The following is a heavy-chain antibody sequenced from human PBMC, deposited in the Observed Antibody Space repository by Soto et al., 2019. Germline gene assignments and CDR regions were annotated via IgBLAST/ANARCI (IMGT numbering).Heavy chain of an antibody. Sequence: EVQLLESGGGLVQPGGSLRLSCAASGFTFSSYAMSWVRQAPGKGLEWVSAISGSGGSTYYADSVKGRFTISRDNSKNTLYLQMNSLRAEYTDVYYCAKDRCLRDEWDPWGQGTLVAVS. CDR1: GFTFSSYA. V-gene: IGHV3-23*01. CDR2: ISGSGGST. CDR3: AKDRCLRDEWDP. D-gene: IGHD3-3*01. J-gene: IGHJ5*02.